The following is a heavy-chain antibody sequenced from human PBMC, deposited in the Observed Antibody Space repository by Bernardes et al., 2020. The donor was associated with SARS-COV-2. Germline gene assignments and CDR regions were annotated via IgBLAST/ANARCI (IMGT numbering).Heavy chain of an antibody. Sequence: SATLSLTCTVSRDSISSSNYYWNWIRQRPGKGLEWIGYIDYSGSTYYKPSLKSRVTMSLDTSKNQFSLELSSVTAADTALYYCARSFPPAYYYAHPEVFDYWGLGTLVTVSS. V-gene: IGHV4-31*03. CDR3: ARSFPPAYYYAHPEVFDY. D-gene: IGHD3-10*01. CDR1: RDSISSSNYY. J-gene: IGHJ4*02. CDR2: IDYSGST.